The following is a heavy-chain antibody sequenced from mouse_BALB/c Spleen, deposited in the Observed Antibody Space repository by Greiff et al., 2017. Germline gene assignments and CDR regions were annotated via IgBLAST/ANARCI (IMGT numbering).Heavy chain of an antibody. Sequence: EVKVEESGGGLVQPKGSLKLSCAASGFTFNTYAMNWVRQAPGKGLEWVARIRSKSNNYATYYADSVKDRFTISRDDSQSMLYLQMNNLKTEDTAMYYCVRRANSYAMDYWGQGTSVTVSS. V-gene: IGHV10-1*02. CDR2: IRSKSNNYAT. CDR1: GFTFNTYA. CDR3: VRRANSYAMDY. D-gene: IGHD3-1*01. J-gene: IGHJ4*01.